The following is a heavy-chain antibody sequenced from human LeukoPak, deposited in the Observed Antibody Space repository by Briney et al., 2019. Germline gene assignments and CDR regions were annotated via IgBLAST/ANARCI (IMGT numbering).Heavy chain of an antibody. V-gene: IGHV3-23*01. J-gene: IGHJ4*02. Sequence: PGGSLRLSCAASGSTFSSYAMSWVRRAPGKGLEWVSGISSSGTSTYYADSVKGRFTISRDNSKNTLYLQMNSLRAEDTALYYCAKGPYDYVWGTYLDCWGQGTLVTVSP. CDR1: GSTFSSYA. D-gene: IGHD3-16*02. CDR2: ISSSGTST. CDR3: AKGPYDYVWGTYLDC.